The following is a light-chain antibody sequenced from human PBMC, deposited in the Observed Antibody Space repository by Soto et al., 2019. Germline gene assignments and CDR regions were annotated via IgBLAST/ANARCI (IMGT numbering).Light chain of an antibody. CDR3: QQAGSTPQT. J-gene: IGKJ1*01. V-gene: IGKV1-39*01. CDR1: QSIRNY. CDR2: AAS. Sequence: DIQMTQSPSSLSASVGDRVTISCRASQSIRNYVSWYQQKPGTAPKLLIRAASTLQSGVPSRFSGSGSWTDFTLTISSLQIEGFATYFWQQAGSTPQTFGQGTNVEI.